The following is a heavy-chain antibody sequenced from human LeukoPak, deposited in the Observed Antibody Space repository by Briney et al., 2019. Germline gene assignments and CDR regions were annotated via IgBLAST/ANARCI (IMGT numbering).Heavy chain of an antibody. J-gene: IGHJ4*02. Sequence: PSETLSLTCAVSGYSISSGYYWGWIRQPPGKGLEWIGSIYHSGSTYYNPSLKSRVTISVDTSNNRFSLKLSSVTAADTAVYYCARWGAAGTDYWGQGTLVIVSS. CDR2: IYHSGST. V-gene: IGHV4-38-2*01. CDR3: ARWGAAGTDY. CDR1: GYSISSGYY. D-gene: IGHD6-13*01.